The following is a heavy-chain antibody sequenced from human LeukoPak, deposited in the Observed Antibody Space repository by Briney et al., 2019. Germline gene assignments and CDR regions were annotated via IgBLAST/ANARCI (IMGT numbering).Heavy chain of an antibody. Sequence: GGSLRLSCAASGFTFSSYGMHWVRQAPGKGLEWVAVIWYDGSNKYYADSVKGRFTISRDNSKNTLYLQMNSLRAEDTAVYYCAKDQSSGWPHYYYYGMDVWGQGTTVTVSS. CDR2: IWYDGSNK. V-gene: IGHV3-33*06. CDR3: AKDQSSGWPHYYYYGMDV. D-gene: IGHD6-19*01. CDR1: GFTFSSYG. J-gene: IGHJ6*02.